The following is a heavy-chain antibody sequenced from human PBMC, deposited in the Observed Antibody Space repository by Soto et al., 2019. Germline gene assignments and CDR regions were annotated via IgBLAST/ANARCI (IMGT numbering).Heavy chain of an antibody. D-gene: IGHD3-16*01. CDR3: ARDGGEDYFDY. Sequence: GSVKVCFKASGYPFTGYYMHLVRQAPGQGLEWMGWINPNSGGTNYAQKFQGWVTMTRYTSISTAYMELSRLRSDDTAVYYCARDGGEDYFDYWGQGTLVTVSS. CDR2: INPNSGGT. V-gene: IGHV1-2*04. J-gene: IGHJ4*02. CDR1: GYPFTGYY.